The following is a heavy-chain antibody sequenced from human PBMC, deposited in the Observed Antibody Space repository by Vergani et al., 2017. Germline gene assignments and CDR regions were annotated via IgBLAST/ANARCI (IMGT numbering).Heavy chain of an antibody. Sequence: QVQLQESGPGLVKPSETLSLTCAVVGFSIRSGYYWGWLRQPPGKGLEWIGSAHRSGTTYYNPSLKSRVTMSMDMSKNQRSLKLSSVTAADTTIDYCARDVVSTTPLHGMDVWGQGTAVTVSS. CDR1: GFSIRSGYY. CDR2: AHRSGTT. D-gene: IGHD5/OR15-5a*01. J-gene: IGHJ6*02. CDR3: ARDVVSTTPLHGMDV. V-gene: IGHV4-38-2*01.